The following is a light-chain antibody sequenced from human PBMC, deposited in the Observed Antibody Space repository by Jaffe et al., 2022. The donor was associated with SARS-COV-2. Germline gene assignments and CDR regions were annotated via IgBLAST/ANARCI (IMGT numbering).Light chain of an antibody. CDR3: QHRANWPLT. CDR1: QSVSSY. CDR2: DAS. V-gene: IGKV3-11*01. Sequence: EVVLTQSPVTLSLSPGERATLSCRASQSVSSYLAWYQQKPGQAPRLLIYDASNRATDIPARFSGSGSGTDFTLTISSLEPEDFAVYYCQHRANWPLTFGGGTKVEIK. J-gene: IGKJ4*01.